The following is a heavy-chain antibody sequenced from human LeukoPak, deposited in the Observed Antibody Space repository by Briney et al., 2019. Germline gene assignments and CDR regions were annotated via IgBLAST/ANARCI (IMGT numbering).Heavy chain of an antibody. CDR2: INPNSGGT. CDR1: GYTFTGYY. J-gene: IGHJ4*02. D-gene: IGHD4-17*01. Sequence: ASVKVSCKASGYTFTGYYMHWVRQAPGQGLEWMGRINPNSGGTNYAQKFQGRVTMTRDTSISTAYMELSRLRSDDTAVYYCARDAPDYGDAFDYWGQGTLVTVSS. V-gene: IGHV1-2*02. CDR3: ARDAPDYGDAFDY.